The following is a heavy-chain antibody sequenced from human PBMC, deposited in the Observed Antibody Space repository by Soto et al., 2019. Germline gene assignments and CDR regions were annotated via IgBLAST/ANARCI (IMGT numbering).Heavy chain of an antibody. CDR2: ISAYNGNT. V-gene: IGHV1-18*01. CDR3: ARVEKGGYCSSTSCPEYYYGMDF. D-gene: IGHD2-2*01. CDR1: GYTFTSYG. J-gene: IGHJ6*02. Sequence: ASVKVSCKASGYTFTSYGICWVRQAPGQGLEWMGWISAYNGNTNYAQKLQGRVTMTTDTSTSTAYMELRSLRSDDTAVYYCARVEKGGYCSSTSCPEYYYGMDFRGQGTTVTVSS.